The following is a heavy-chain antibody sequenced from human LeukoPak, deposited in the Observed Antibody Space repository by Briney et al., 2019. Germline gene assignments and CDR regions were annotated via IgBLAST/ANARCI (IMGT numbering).Heavy chain of an antibody. CDR1: GGSFGGYY. J-gene: IGHJ4*02. D-gene: IGHD3-16*02. Sequence: PSETLSLTCAVYGGSFGGYYWSWIRQPPGKGLEWIGEINHSGSTNYNPSLKSRVTISVDTSKNQFSLKLSSVTAADTAVYYCARTRAYTFGGVIVRGTYDYWGQGTLVTVSS. CDR2: INHSGST. V-gene: IGHV4-34*01. CDR3: ARTRAYTFGGVIVRGTYDY.